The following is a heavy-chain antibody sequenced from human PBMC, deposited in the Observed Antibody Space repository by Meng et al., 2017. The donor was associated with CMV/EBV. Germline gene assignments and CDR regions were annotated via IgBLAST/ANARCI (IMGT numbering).Heavy chain of an antibody. V-gene: IGHV3-30*02. Sequence: GESLKISCAASGFTFSSYGMHWVRQAPGKGLEWVAFIRYDGSNKYYADSVKGRFTISRDNSKTTLYLQMNSLRAEDTAVYYCAKVCSSTSCYPGDYYYYGMDVWGQGTTVTVSS. J-gene: IGHJ6*02. CDR2: IRYDGSNK. CDR3: AKVCSSTSCYPGDYYYYGMDV. D-gene: IGHD2-2*01. CDR1: GFTFSSYG.